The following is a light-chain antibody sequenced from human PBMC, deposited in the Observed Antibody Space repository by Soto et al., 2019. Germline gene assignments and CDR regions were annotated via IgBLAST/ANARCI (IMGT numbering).Light chain of an antibody. CDR1: QSVTSSY. V-gene: IGKV3-20*01. CDR3: QEYRSSPT. J-gene: IGKJ1*01. CDR2: GAS. Sequence: EIVLTQSPGTLSLSPGERATLSCRASQSVTSSYLAWYQQKPGQAPRLLIYGASTRATGIPDRFSGGGSGTDFTLTISRLESEDFAVYYCQEYRSSPTFGQGTEVDIK.